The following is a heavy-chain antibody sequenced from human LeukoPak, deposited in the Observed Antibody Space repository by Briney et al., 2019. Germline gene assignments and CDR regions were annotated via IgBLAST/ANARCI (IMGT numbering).Heavy chain of an antibody. CDR3: AREESGYSYGYWFDP. Sequence: EASVKVSCKASGYTFTGYYMHWVRQAPGQGLEWMGWINPNSGGTNYAQKFQGRVTMTRDTSISTAYMELSRLRSDDTAVYYCAREESGYSYGYWFDPWGQGTLVTVSS. V-gene: IGHV1-2*02. D-gene: IGHD5-18*01. CDR2: INPNSGGT. J-gene: IGHJ5*02. CDR1: GYTFTGYY.